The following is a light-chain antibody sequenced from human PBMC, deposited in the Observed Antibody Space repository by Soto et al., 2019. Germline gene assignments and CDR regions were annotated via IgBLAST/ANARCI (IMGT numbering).Light chain of an antibody. Sequence: QSALTQPPSASGSPGQSVTISCTGTSSDVGGYNYVSWYQQHPGKAPKLMIYEVSKRPSGVPDRFSGYKSGNTASLPVSGIQAEDEADYYCSSYAGSNFYVFGTGTKLTVL. CDR1: SSDVGGYNY. J-gene: IGLJ1*01. CDR3: SSYAGSNFYV. V-gene: IGLV2-8*01. CDR2: EVS.